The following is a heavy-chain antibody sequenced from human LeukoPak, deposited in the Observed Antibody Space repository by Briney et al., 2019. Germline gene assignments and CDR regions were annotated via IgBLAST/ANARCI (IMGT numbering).Heavy chain of an antibody. J-gene: IGHJ4*02. CDR3: GRGSVGFGELNY. CDR1: GFTFSNYA. V-gene: IGHV3-30-3*01. CDR2: ISDDGSRQ. D-gene: IGHD3-10*01. Sequence: PGGSLRLSCAATGFTFSNYAIHWGRQAPGKGLEWVAYISDDGSRQHYADSVKGRFTISRDNSKNTLNLQMNSLRAEDTAVYYCGRGSVGFGELNYWGQGTLVTVSS.